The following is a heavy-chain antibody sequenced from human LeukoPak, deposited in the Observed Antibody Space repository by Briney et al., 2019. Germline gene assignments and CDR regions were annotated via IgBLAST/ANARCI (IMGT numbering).Heavy chain of an antibody. CDR3: AAHAGSISFWES. V-gene: IGHV3-23*01. D-gene: IGHD3-16*01. CDR2: ISGSGGST. J-gene: IGHJ5*02. CDR1: GLTFSNYA. Sequence: GGSLRLSCAASGLTFSNYAVSWVRQAPGKGLEWVSAISGSGGSTYYVDSVKGRLTISRDNSKNTLYLQMNSLRAEDTAVYYCAAHAGSISFWESWGQGTLVTVSS.